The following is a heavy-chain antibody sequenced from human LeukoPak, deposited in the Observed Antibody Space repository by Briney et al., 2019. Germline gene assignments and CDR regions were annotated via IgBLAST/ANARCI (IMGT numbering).Heavy chain of an antibody. V-gene: IGHV4-59*01. CDR2: IYYSGST. Sequence: SETLSLTCTVSGGSISSYYWSWIRQPPGKGLEWIGYIYYSGSTNYNPSLKSRVTISEDTSKNQFSLKLSSVTAADTAVYYCARGQPEEQWLVVGNWFDPWGQGTLVTVSS. CDR1: GGSISSYY. CDR3: ARGQPEEQWLVVGNWFDP. J-gene: IGHJ5*02. D-gene: IGHD6-19*01.